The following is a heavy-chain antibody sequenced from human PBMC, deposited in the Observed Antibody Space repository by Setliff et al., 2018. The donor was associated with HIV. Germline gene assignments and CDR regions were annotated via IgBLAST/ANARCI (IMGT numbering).Heavy chain of an antibody. J-gene: IGHJ3*02. CDR2: IIPMYNIP. D-gene: IGHD6-13*01. V-gene: IGHV1-69*13. CDR1: GGTLSNYV. CDR3: ARDQTGVAAAAFGGGSAWSDEGFDI. Sequence: SVKVSCKASGGTLSNYVITWVRQAPGQGLEWMGMIIPMYNIPAYAQKFQGRVTFTADESTSTAYMELSSLSSEDTAVYYCARDQTGVAAAAFGGGSAWSDEGFDIWGQGTMVT.